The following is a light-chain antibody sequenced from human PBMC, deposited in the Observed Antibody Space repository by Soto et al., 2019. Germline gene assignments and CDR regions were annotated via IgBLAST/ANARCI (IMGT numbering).Light chain of an antibody. V-gene: IGLV2-23*01. CDR2: EGS. CDR3: CSYAGSRTWV. Sequence: QSVLTQPASVSGSPGQSITISCTGTSSDVGNYNLVSWYQHHPGKGPKLMIYEGSKRPSGVSNRFSGSKSGNTASLTISGLQAEDEADYSCCSYAGSRTWVFGGGTQLTVL. CDR1: SSDVGNYNL. J-gene: IGLJ3*02.